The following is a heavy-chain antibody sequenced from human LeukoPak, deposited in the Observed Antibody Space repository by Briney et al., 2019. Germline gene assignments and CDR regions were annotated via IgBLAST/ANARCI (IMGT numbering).Heavy chain of an antibody. CDR2: ISSSSSYI. V-gene: IGHV3-21*01. D-gene: IGHD3-22*01. CDR1: GFTFSSYS. J-gene: IGHJ4*02. CDR3: ASLSSSGYYVPDY. Sequence: GGSLRLSCAASGFTFSSYSMNWVRQAPRKGLEWVSSISSSSSYIYYADSVKGRFTISRDNAKNSLYLQMNSLRAEDTAVYYCASLSSSGYYVPDYWGQGTLVTVSS.